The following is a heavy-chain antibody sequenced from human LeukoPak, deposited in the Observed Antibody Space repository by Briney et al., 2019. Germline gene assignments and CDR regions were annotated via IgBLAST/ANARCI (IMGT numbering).Heavy chain of an antibody. CDR3: ARGSSGSYNY. CDR2: INPSGTT. J-gene: IGHJ4*02. CDR1: GGSISSGSYY. Sequence: SQTLSLTCTVSGGSISSGSYYWSWIRQPAGKGLEWIGRINPSGTTNYSPSLKSRVTISVDTSKNQFSLKLSSVTAADTAVYYCARGSSGSYNYWGQGTLVSLSS. D-gene: IGHD1-26*01. V-gene: IGHV4-61*02.